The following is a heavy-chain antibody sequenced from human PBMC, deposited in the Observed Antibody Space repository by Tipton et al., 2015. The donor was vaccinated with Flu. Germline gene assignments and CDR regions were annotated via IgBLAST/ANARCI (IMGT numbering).Heavy chain of an antibody. CDR3: ARASWLTVTKFDH. V-gene: IGHV4-61*09. Sequence: LRLSCTVSGGSIRSGYYYWSWIRQPAGKGLEWIGHFYSTGSTTYSPSLRGRVTISVGTSNNHLSLNLDSVTAADTAVYYCARASWLTVTKFDHWGQGAPVTVSS. CDR2: FYSTGST. CDR1: GGSIRSGYYY. J-gene: IGHJ4*02. D-gene: IGHD4-17*01.